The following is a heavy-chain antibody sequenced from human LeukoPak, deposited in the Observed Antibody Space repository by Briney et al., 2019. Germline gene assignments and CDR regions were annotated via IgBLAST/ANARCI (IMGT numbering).Heavy chain of an antibody. D-gene: IGHD2-2*02. J-gene: IGHJ5*02. Sequence: SETLSLTCAVSGGSFSGYYWTWIRQPPGEGLEWIGEINHSGSANYNPSLKSRVTMSVDTSKNQFSLKLSSVTAADTAVYYCARDSVVVVPAAIPHRYNWFDPWGQGTLVTVSS. CDR1: GGSFSGYY. V-gene: IGHV4-34*01. CDR3: ARDSVVVVPAAIPHRYNWFDP. CDR2: INHSGSA.